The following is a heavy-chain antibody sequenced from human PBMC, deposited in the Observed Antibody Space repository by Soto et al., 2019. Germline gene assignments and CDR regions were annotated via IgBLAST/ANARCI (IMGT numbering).Heavy chain of an antibody. D-gene: IGHD2-15*01. CDR3: ARDLASGAFDY. CDR2: IYHSGST. CDR1: GGSISSGGYS. Sequence: SETLSLTCAVSGGSISSGGYSWSWIRQPPGKGLEWIGYIYHSGSTYYNPSLKSRVTISVDRSKNQFSLKLSSVTAADTAVYYCARDLASGAFDYWGQGTLVTVSS. J-gene: IGHJ4*02. V-gene: IGHV4-30-2*01.